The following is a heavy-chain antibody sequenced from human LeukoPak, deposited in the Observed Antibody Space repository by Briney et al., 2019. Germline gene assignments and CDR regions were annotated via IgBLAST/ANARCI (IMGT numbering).Heavy chain of an antibody. V-gene: IGHV4-34*01. CDR1: GGSFSGYY. CDR3: ARYSGSYVYFDY. Sequence: PSETLSLTCAVYGGSFSGYYWSWIRQPPGKGLEWIGEINHSGSTNYNPSLKSRVTISMDTSKKQFSLRLSSVTAADTAVYYCARYSGSYVYFDYWGQGTLVTVSS. J-gene: IGHJ4*02. D-gene: IGHD1-26*01. CDR2: INHSGST.